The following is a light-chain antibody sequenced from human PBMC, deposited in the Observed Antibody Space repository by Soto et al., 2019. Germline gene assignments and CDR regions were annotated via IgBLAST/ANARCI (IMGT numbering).Light chain of an antibody. CDR2: DTS. V-gene: IGKV3-15*01. J-gene: IGKJ5*01. CDR1: QSINTK. Sequence: EILMTQSREPLSVSAGERATLSCLASQSINTKLAWYQHKPGQAPRLLIYDTSTRAADIPARFSGSGSGTDFTLTISSLQSEDFAVYYCQQYNHGRSISFGQGTRLEIK. CDR3: QQYNHGRSIS.